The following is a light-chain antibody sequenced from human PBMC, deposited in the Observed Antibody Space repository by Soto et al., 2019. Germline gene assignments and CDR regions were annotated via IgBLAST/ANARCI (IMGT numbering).Light chain of an antibody. CDR1: SSNIGINY. CDR3: GTWDSSLSAGV. V-gene: IGLV1-51*01. J-gene: IGLJ1*01. CDR2: DNN. Sequence: QSVLTQPPSVSAAPGQKVTISCSGSSSNIGINYVSWYQQLPGTAPNLLIYDNNKRPSGFPDRFSGSKAGTSATLGITGLQTGDEADYYCGTWDSSLSAGVFGTGTKVTVL.